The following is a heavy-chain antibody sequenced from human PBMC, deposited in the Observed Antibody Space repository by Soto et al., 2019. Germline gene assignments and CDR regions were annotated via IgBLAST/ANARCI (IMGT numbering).Heavy chain of an antibody. CDR1: GYTFTSYG. V-gene: IGHV1-18*01. D-gene: IGHD1-26*01. Sequence: ASVKVSCKASGYTFTSYGISWVRQTTGQGLEWMGWISAYNGNTNYAQKLQGRVTMTTDTSTSTAYMELRSLRSDDTAVYYCASDTVGATRGVYYYYYGMDVWGQGTTVTVSS. J-gene: IGHJ6*02. CDR3: ASDTVGATRGVYYYYYGMDV. CDR2: ISAYNGNT.